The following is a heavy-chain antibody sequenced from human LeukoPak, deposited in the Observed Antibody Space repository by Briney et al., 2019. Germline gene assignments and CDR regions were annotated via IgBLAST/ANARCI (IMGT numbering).Heavy chain of an antibody. J-gene: IGHJ4*02. V-gene: IGHV3-30-3*01. CDR3: ATPREGNSRDFDY. CDR2: ISYDGSNK. CDR1: GFTFSSYA. D-gene: IGHD3-10*01. Sequence: GGSMRLSCAASGFTFSSYAMHWVRQVPGRGLEWVAVISYDGSNKYYADSVKGRFTISRDNSKNTLYLQMTSLRTEDTAVYYCATPREGNSRDFDYWGQGTLVTVSS.